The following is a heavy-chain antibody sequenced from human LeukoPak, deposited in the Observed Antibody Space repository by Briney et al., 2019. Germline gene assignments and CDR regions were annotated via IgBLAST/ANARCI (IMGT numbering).Heavy chain of an antibody. J-gene: IGHJ4*02. CDR1: GFTFSSYS. CDR2: ISGSGGST. V-gene: IGHV3-23*01. D-gene: IGHD3-16*01. Sequence: PGGSLRLSCAASGFTFSSYSMNWVRHAPGKGLEWVSAISGSGGSTYYADSVKGRFTISRDNSKNTLYLQMNSLRAEDTAVYYCAKEVGLIALFDYWGQGTLVTVSS. CDR3: AKEVGLIALFDY.